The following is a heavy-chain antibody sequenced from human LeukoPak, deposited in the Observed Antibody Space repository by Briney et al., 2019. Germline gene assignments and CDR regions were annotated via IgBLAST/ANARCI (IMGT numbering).Heavy chain of an antibody. CDR3: ARLRLGDYYFDY. CDR2: IYYSGST. V-gene: IGHV4-39*01. Sequence: SETLSLTCTVSGGSISSSSYYWGWIRQPPGRGPEWIGNIYYSGSTYYNPSLKSRVTISVATSKNQLSLKLSSVTAADTAVYYCARLRLGDYYFDYWGQGTLVTVSS. J-gene: IGHJ4*02. D-gene: IGHD4/OR15-4a*01. CDR1: GGSISSSSYY.